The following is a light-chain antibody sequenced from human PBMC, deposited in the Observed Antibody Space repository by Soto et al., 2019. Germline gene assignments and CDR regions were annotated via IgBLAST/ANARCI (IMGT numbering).Light chain of an antibody. CDR2: DNN. CDR3: GTWDSSLSAVV. CDR1: SSNIGNNY. Sequence: QSVLTQPPSVSAAPGQKVTISCSGSSSNIGNNYVSWYQQLPGTAPKLLIYDNNERPSGIPDRISGSKSGTSATLGITGLQTGDEADYCCGTWDSSLSAVVFGGGTKLTVL. J-gene: IGLJ3*02. V-gene: IGLV1-51*01.